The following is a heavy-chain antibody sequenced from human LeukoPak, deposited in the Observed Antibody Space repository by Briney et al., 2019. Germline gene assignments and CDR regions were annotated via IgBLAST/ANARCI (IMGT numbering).Heavy chain of an antibody. D-gene: IGHD3-10*01. J-gene: IGHJ4*02. CDR1: GFTFNTYA. V-gene: IGHV3-30*04. CDR3: ARDSEGSGSYYFGY. Sequence: KPGGSLRLSCAASGFTFNTYAMHWVRQAPGKGLEWVAFISYDGSNKYFADSVKGRFTISRDNSKNTLYLQMNSLRAEDTAVYYCARDSEGSGSYYFGYWGQGTLVTVSS. CDR2: ISYDGSNK.